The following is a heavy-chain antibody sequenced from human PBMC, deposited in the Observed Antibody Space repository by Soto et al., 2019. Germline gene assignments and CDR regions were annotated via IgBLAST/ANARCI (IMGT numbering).Heavy chain of an antibody. J-gene: IGHJ3*02. D-gene: IGHD5-12*01. Sequence: HVQLVQSGAEVKKPGASLKVSCKASGYTFISYGVSWVRQAPGQGLEWLGWISPYNGNTNYAQKFQGRITMTTDTSISTVYMDLRSLRTDDTAVYYCARDQTKWLTDAFDIWGQGTMVVVSS. CDR3: ARDQTKWLTDAFDI. CDR2: ISPYNGNT. V-gene: IGHV1-18*01. CDR1: GYTFISYG.